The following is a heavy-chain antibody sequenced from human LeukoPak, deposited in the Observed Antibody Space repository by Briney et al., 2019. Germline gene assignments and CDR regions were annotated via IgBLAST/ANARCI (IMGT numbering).Heavy chain of an antibody. J-gene: IGHJ5*02. Sequence: GESLKISCKGSGYSFTSYWIGWVRQMPGKGLEWMGIIYPGDSDTRYSPSFQGQVTNSADKSISTAYLQWSSQKASDTAMYYCARLGYSGYDYRNNWFDPWGQGTLVTVSS. CDR1: GYSFTSYW. CDR2: IYPGDSDT. V-gene: IGHV5-51*01. CDR3: ARLGYSGYDYRNNWFDP. D-gene: IGHD5-12*01.